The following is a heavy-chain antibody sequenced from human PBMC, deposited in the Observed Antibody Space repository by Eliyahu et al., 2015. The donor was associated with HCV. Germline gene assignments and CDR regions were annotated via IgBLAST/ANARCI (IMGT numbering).Heavy chain of an antibody. J-gene: IGHJ4*02. CDR2: INHSGST. V-gene: IGHV4-34*01. Sequence: SWIRQPPGKGLEWIGEINHSGSTNYNPSLKSRVTISVDTSKNQFSLKLSSVTAADTAVYYCARVYRYSNYVSGYFDYWGQGTLVTVSS. CDR3: ARVYRYSNYVSGYFDY. D-gene: IGHD4-11*01.